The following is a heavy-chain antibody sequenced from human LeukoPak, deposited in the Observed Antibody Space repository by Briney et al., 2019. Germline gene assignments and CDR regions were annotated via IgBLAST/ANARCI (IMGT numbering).Heavy chain of an antibody. V-gene: IGHV4-39*01. CDR1: GGSISSSSYY. J-gene: IGHJ3*02. D-gene: IGHD6-19*01. Sequence: PSETLSLTCTVSGGSISSSSYYWGWIRQPPGKGLEWIGSIYYSGSTYYNPSLKSRVTISVDTSKNQFSLKLSSVTAADTAVYYCARHVGYSSGKNDAFDIWGQGTLVTVPS. CDR2: IYYSGST. CDR3: ARHVGYSSGKNDAFDI.